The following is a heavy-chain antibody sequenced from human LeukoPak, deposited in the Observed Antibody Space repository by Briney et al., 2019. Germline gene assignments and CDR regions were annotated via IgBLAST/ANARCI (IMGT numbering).Heavy chain of an antibody. CDR2: ISAYNGNT. CDR1: GYTFTSYG. D-gene: IGHD6-6*01. Sequence: ASVKVSCKASGYTFTSYGISWVRQAPGQGLEWMGWISAYNGNTNYAQKLQGRVTMTTDTSTSTAYMELRSLRSDDTAVYYCARDGNPFWRVYSSSSNAFDIWGQGTMVTVSS. V-gene: IGHV1-18*01. J-gene: IGHJ3*02. CDR3: ARDGNPFWRVYSSSSNAFDI.